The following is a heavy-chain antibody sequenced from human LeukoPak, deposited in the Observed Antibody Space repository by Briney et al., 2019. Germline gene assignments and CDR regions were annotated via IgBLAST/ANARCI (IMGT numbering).Heavy chain of an antibody. D-gene: IGHD5-12*01. CDR2: IIPIFGTA. CDR1: GYTFINNA. V-gene: IGHV1-69*13. Sequence: SVKVSCKTSGYTFINNAISWVRQAPGQGLEWMGGIIPIFGTANYAQKFQGRVTITADESTSTAYMELSSLRSEDTAVYYCARGSFFATTVLSLDYWGQGTLVTVSS. J-gene: IGHJ4*02. CDR3: ARGSFFATTVLSLDY.